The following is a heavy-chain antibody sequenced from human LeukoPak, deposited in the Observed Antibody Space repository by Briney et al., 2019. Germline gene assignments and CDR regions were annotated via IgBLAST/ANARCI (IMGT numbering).Heavy chain of an antibody. V-gene: IGHV3-7*03. CDR3: ARAPYCSSTSCYRGWFDP. J-gene: IGHJ5*02. CDR1: GFTFSSYW. Sequence: PGGSLRLSCAASGFTFSSYWMSWVRQAPGKGLEWVANIKQNGSEKFYVDSVKGRFTISRDNAKNSLYLQMNSLRAEDTAVYYCARAPYCSSTSCYRGWFDPWGQGTLVTVSS. D-gene: IGHD2-2*01. CDR2: IKQNGSEK.